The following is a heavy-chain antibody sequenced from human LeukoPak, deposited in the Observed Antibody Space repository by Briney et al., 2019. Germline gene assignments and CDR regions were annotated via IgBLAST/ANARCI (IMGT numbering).Heavy chain of an antibody. J-gene: IGHJ5*02. CDR1: GFTFSIYL. Sequence: QSGGSLRLSCAASGFTFSIYLMHCVRQAPGKRLVCVSRINSDGSSTSSADSVKGGFTISRDHAKNTLSLQMTSLRAEDTAVYYCAGFCGGDCYPNWFDPWGQGTLVTVSS. V-gene: IGHV3-74*01. CDR3: AGFCGGDCYPNWFDP. CDR2: INSDGSST. D-gene: IGHD2-21*02.